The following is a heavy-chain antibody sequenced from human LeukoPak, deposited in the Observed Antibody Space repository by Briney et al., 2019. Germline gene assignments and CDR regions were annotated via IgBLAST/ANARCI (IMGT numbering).Heavy chain of an antibody. CDR3: ATNIAAAGSFDY. J-gene: IGHJ4*02. V-gene: IGHV1-18*01. Sequence: ASVKVSCKSSGYTFTSYTISWVRQAPGQGLEWMGWISAYNGNTNYAQNLQGRVTMTTDTSTSTAYMELRSLRSDDTAMYYCATNIAAAGSFDYWGQGPLVTVAS. CDR2: ISAYNGNT. CDR1: GYTFTSYT. D-gene: IGHD6-13*01.